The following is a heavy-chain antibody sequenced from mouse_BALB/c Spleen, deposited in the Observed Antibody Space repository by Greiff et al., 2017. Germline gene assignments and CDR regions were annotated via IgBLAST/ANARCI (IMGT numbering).Heavy chain of an antibody. CDR3: ARRAYYRYDGDYYAMDY. Sequence: EVQLQQSGPELVKPGASVKMSCKASGYTFTSYVMHWVKQKPGQCLEWIGYINPYNDGTKYNEKFKGKATLTSDKSSSTAYMELSSLTSEDSAVYYCARRAYYRYDGDYYAMDYWGQGTSVTVSS. V-gene: IGHV1-14*01. J-gene: IGHJ4*01. D-gene: IGHD2-14*01. CDR2: INPYNDGT. CDR1: GYTFTSYV.